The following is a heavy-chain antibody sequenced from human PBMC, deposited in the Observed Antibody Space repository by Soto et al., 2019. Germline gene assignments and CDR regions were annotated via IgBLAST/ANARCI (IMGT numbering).Heavy chain of an antibody. CDR1: GFTFSSYA. CDR2: ISGSGGST. Sequence: GGSLRLSCAASGFTFSSYAMSWVRQAPGKGLEWVSAISGSGGSTYYVDSVKGRFTISRDNSKNTLYLQMNSLRAEDTAVYYCAKDNGVYDSSGYYYLYYFDYWGQGTLVTVSS. J-gene: IGHJ4*02. D-gene: IGHD3-22*01. V-gene: IGHV3-23*01. CDR3: AKDNGVYDSSGYYYLYYFDY.